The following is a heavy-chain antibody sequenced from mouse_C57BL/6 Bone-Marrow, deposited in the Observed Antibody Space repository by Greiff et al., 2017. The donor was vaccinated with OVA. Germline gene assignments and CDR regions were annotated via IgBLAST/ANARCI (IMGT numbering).Heavy chain of an antibody. CDR1: GYTFTEYP. V-gene: IGHV1-62-2*01. CDR3: ARHEDRNWDWIAY. CDR2: FYTGSGSI. D-gene: IGHD4-1*01. J-gene: IGHJ3*01. Sequence: VQLQQSGAELVKPGASVKLSCKASGYTFTEYPIHWVKQRSGQGLEWIGWFYTGSGSIKYNEKFKDKATLTAYKSSRTVYMELSRLTSEDSAVYFCARHEDRNWDWIAYWCQGTLVTVSS.